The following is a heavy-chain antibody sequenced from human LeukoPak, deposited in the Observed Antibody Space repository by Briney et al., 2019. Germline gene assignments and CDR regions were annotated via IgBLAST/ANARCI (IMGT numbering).Heavy chain of an antibody. J-gene: IGHJ6*02. D-gene: IGHD3-3*01. CDR3: ARRGSYYDFWSGYYPNYYYGMDV. CDR1: GFTFSDHY. V-gene: IGHV3-21*01. CDR2: ISSSSSYI. Sequence: PGGSLRLSCAASGFTFSDHYMDWVRQAPGKGLEWVSSISSSSSYIYYADSVKGRFTISRDNAKNSLYLQMNSLRAEDTAVYYCARRGSYYDFWSGYYPNYYYGMDVWGQGTTVTVSS.